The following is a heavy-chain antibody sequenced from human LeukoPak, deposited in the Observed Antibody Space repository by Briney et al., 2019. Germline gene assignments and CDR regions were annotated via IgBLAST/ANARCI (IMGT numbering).Heavy chain of an antibody. V-gene: IGHV1-69*13. Sequence: SVKVSCKASGGTFSSYAISWVRQAPGQGLEWMGGIIPIFGTANYAQKFQGRVTITADESTSTAYMELSSLRSEDTAVYYCARAGLDYYDSSGYYSGWGQGTLVIVSS. J-gene: IGHJ4*02. D-gene: IGHD3-22*01. CDR2: IIPIFGTA. CDR1: GGTFSSYA. CDR3: ARAGLDYYDSSGYYSG.